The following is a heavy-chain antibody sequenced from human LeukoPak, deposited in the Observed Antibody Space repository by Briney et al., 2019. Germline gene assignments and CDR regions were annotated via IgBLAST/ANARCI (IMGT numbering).Heavy chain of an antibody. D-gene: IGHD5-12*01. V-gene: IGHV4-4*02. CDR1: GGTISSSNW. CDR2: IYHSGST. J-gene: IGHJ4*02. Sequence: KTSETLSLTCAVSGGTISSSNWWSWVRRPPGKGLEWIGEIYHSGSTNYNPSLKSRVTISVDKSKNQFSLKLSSVTAADTAVYYCARDKSYGGYESYYFDYWGQGTLVTVSS. CDR3: ARDKSYGGYESYYFDY.